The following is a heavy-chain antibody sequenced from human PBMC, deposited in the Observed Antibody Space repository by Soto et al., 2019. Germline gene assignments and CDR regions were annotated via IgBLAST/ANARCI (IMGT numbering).Heavy chain of an antibody. D-gene: IGHD3-22*01. J-gene: IGHJ4*02. V-gene: IGHV3-66*01. CDR1: GFTVSSNC. CDR2: IYAGGNT. Sequence: GSLRRSEAASGFTVSSNCISWVRQAPGKGLEWVSVIYAGGNTYYADSVRGRFTISRDNSRNTLFLQMNSLRAEDTAVYYCARDYYDSSGYYSYYSYYVYWGQGTLVTVSS. CDR3: ARDYYDSSGYYSYYSYYVY.